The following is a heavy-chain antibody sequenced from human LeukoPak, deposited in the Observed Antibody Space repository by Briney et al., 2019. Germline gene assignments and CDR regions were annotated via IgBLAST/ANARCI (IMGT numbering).Heavy chain of an antibody. J-gene: IGHJ3*01. CDR2: ISSDGNTK. CDR1: GFTFSSYA. CDR3: ARRRIVGSTDDAFDV. V-gene: IGHV3-30-3*01. D-gene: IGHD1-26*01. Sequence: GGSLRLSCAASGFTFSSYAMHWVRQAPGKGLEWAAVISSDGNTKYYADSVEGRFTISRDNSNNTLYLQMNTLGADDTAIYYCARRRIVGSTDDAFDVWGQGTMVTLSS.